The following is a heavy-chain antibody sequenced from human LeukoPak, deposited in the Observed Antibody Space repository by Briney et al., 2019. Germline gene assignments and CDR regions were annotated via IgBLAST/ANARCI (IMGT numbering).Heavy chain of an antibody. CDR2: IYYSGST. Sequence: SETLSLTCTVSGGSISSYYWSWIRQPPGKGLEWIGYIYYSGSTNYNPSLKSRVTISVDTSKNQFSLKLSSVTAADTAVYYCASGVYDSSGYPYWGQGTLVTVSS. D-gene: IGHD3-22*01. J-gene: IGHJ4*02. V-gene: IGHV4-59*08. CDR3: ASGVYDSSGYPY. CDR1: GGSISSYY.